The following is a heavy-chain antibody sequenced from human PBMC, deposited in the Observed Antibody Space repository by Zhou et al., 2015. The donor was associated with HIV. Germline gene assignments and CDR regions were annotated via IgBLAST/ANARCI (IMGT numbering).Heavy chain of an antibody. V-gene: IGHV1-69*01. Sequence: QVQLVQSGAEVKKPGSSVKVSCKASGGTFSSYAISWVRQAPGQGLEWMGGIIPIFGTANYAQKFQGRVTITADESTSTAYMELSSLRSEDTAVYYCASGNGGDTAMVQYYFDYWGQGTLVTVSS. CDR3: ASGNGGDTAMVQYYFDY. D-gene: IGHD5-18*01. CDR2: IIPIFGTA. CDR1: GGTFSSYA. J-gene: IGHJ4*02.